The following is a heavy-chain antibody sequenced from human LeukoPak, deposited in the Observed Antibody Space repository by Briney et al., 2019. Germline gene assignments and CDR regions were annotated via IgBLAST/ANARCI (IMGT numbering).Heavy chain of an antibody. V-gene: IGHV1-18*01. CDR1: GYTFTSYN. CDR3: AREHSSGWYEIDY. Sequence: ASVKVSCKASGYTFTSYNITWVRQAPGQGLEWMGWVSAYNGNTNYAQKLQGRVTMTTDTSTSTAYMELRSLRSDDTAVYYCAREHSSGWYEIDYWGQGTLVTVSS. CDR2: VSAYNGNT. J-gene: IGHJ4*02. D-gene: IGHD6-19*01.